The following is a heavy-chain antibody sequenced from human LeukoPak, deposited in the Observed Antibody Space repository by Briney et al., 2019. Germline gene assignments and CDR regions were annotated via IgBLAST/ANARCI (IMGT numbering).Heavy chain of an antibody. J-gene: IGHJ3*02. V-gene: IGHV1-18*04. CDR3: ARTTHRAGAFDI. Sequence: ASVKVSCKASGYTFTSYHMHWVRQAPGQGLEWMGWISAYNGNTNYAQKLQGRVTMTTDTSTSTAYMELSSLRSEDTAVYYCARTTHRAGAFDIWGQGTMVTVSS. D-gene: IGHD1-26*01. CDR1: GYTFTSYH. CDR2: ISAYNGNT.